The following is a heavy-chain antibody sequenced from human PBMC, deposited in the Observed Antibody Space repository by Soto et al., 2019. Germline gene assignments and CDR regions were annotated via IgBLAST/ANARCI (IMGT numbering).Heavy chain of an antibody. CDR2: IYKSATT. V-gene: IGHV4-30-4*01. D-gene: IGHD7-27*01. CDR3: ARGRYCLTGRCFPNWFDS. J-gene: IGHJ5*01. Sequence: SETLSLTCSVSGDSISNLDYFWAWVRQPPGQALEYIGYIYKSATTYYNPSFESRVAISVDTSKSQFSLNVTSVTAADTAVYFCARGRYCLTGRCFPNWFDSWGQGALVTVSS. CDR1: GDSISNLDYF.